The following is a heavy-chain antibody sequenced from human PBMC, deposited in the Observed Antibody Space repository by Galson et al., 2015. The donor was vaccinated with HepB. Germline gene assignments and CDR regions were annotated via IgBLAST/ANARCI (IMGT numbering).Heavy chain of an antibody. CDR3: ARAHYYDTTAYFNGDYYFDY. J-gene: IGHJ4*02. V-gene: IGHV1-46*03. CDR1: GYTFISYH. Sequence: SVKASCKASGYTFISYHIHWVRQAPGQGLEWMERINPYGGSTTYAQKFQGRLTVTSDTSTSTVYMELSSLRSDDTAVYYCARAHYYDTTAYFNGDYYFDYWGQGTLVTVSS. CDR2: INPYGGST. D-gene: IGHD3-22*01.